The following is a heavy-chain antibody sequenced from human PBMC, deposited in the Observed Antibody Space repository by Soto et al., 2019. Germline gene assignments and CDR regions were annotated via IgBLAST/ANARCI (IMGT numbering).Heavy chain of an antibody. V-gene: IGHV4-39*01. Sequence: SETLSLTCTVSGGSISSSSYYWGWIRQPPGKGLEWIGSIYYSGSTYYNPSLKSRVTISVDTSKNQFSLKLSSVTAADTAVYYCAGIRGSWYPLYYYYGMDVWGQGTTVTVSS. CDR2: IYYSGST. J-gene: IGHJ6*02. CDR3: AGIRGSWYPLYYYYGMDV. D-gene: IGHD6-13*01. CDR1: GGSISSSSYY.